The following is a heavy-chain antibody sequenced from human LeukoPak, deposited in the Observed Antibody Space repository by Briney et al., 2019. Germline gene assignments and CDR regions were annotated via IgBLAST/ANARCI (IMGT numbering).Heavy chain of an antibody. CDR2: IDYSGDT. Sequence: SETLSLTCIVSGGSVNSDDYFWGWVRQSPGKGLEWIGSIDYSGDTYYNPSLKSRVTISLDTSTNQFSLKLSSVTAADTAVYYCARLFAVVTRFFDYWGQGTLVTVSS. V-gene: IGHV4-39*01. CDR1: GGSVNSDDYF. CDR3: ARLFAVVTRFFDY. D-gene: IGHD3-3*01. J-gene: IGHJ4*02.